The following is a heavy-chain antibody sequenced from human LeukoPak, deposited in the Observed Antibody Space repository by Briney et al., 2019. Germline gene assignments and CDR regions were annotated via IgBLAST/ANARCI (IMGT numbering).Heavy chain of an antibody. V-gene: IGHV1-2*02. Sequence: ASVKVSCKASGYTFTGPYLHWVRQAPGQGLEWMGWINPNSGGTYYEQNFQGRVTMTRDTSFSTTYMEVSGLRYDDTAVYYCARMVDGAYDVWGQGTLVTVSS. CDR2: INPNSGGT. CDR3: ARMVDGAYDV. D-gene: IGHD5-12*01. CDR1: GYTFTGPY. J-gene: IGHJ4*02.